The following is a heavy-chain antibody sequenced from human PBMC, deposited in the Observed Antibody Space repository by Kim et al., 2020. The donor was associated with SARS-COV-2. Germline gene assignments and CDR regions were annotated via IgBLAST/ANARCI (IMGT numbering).Heavy chain of an antibody. CDR2: ISGSGGST. Sequence: GGSLRLSCAASGFTFSSYAMSWVRQAPGKGLEWVSAISGSGGSTYYADSVKGRFTIPRDNSKNTLYLQMNSLRAEDTAVYYCAKEPSVLRFLEWLPIDYWGQGTLVTVSS. D-gene: IGHD3-3*01. CDR1: GFTFSSYA. V-gene: IGHV3-23*01. J-gene: IGHJ4*02. CDR3: AKEPSVLRFLEWLPIDY.